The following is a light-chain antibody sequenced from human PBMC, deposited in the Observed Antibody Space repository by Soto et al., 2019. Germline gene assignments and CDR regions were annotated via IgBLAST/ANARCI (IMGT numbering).Light chain of an antibody. J-gene: IGLJ2*01. CDR2: DVS. CDR1: SSDVGDYNY. CDR3: SSYSGRSTSVL. V-gene: IGLV2-14*01. Sequence: QSVLTQPASVSGSPGQSITISCTGSSSDVGDYNYVSWYQQHPDKAPKLMIYDVSNRPSGVSDRFSGSKSGNTASLTISGLQAEDEADYYCSSYSGRSTSVLFGGGTKLTVL.